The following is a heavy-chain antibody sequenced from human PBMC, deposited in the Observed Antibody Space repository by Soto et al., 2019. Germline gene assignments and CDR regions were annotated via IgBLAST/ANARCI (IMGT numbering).Heavy chain of an antibody. CDR3: AREAGFDWFFDY. Sequence: GGSLRLSCAASGFTFSSYGMHWVRQAPGKGLEWVAVIWYDGSNKYYADSVKGRFTISRDNSKNTLYLQMNSLRAEDTAVYYCAREAGFDWFFDYWGQGTLVTVSS. D-gene: IGHD3-9*01. CDR1: GFTFSSYG. V-gene: IGHV3-33*01. CDR2: IWYDGSNK. J-gene: IGHJ4*02.